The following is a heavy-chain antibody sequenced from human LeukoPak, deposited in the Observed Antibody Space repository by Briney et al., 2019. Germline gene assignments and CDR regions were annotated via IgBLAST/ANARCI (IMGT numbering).Heavy chain of an antibody. V-gene: IGHV1-8*03. CDR2: MNPNSGNT. Sequence: ASVKVSCKASGYTFTSYDINWVRQATGQGLEWMGWMNPNSGNTGYAQKFQGRVTITRNTSISTAYMELNSLKTEDTAVYYCTTDGGCSSTSCYTHYYYYYMDVWGKGTTVTVSS. CDR1: GYTFTSYD. CDR3: TTDGGCSSTSCYTHYYYYYMDV. J-gene: IGHJ6*03. D-gene: IGHD2-2*02.